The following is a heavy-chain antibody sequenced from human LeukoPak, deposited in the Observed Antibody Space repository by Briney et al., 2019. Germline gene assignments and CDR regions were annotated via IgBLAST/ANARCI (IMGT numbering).Heavy chain of an antibody. CDR3: AKDHPVFEY. CDR2: ISDSGGNT. J-gene: IGHJ4*02. Sequence: PGGSLRLSCAASGFTFNTYAINWVRQAPGKGLEWVSAISDSGGNTYYADSVKGRFTISRDDSKNTLYLQMSSLRPEDTAVYYCAKDHPVFEYWGQGTLVTVSS. CDR1: GFTFNTYA. V-gene: IGHV3-23*01.